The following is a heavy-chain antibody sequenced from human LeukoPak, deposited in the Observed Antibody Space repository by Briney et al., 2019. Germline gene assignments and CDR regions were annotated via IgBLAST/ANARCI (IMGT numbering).Heavy chain of an antibody. J-gene: IGHJ4*02. CDR1: GLTFSDYS. CDR2: ISSNGGST. CDR3: ARDAYGDYAQDY. Sequence: PGGSLRLSCAASGLTFSDYSMHWVRQAPGKGLEYVSGISSNGGSTYYANFVKGRFTISRDNAKNSLFLQMNSLRDEDTAFYYCARDAYGDYAQDYWGQGTLVTVSS. D-gene: IGHD4-17*01. V-gene: IGHV3-64*01.